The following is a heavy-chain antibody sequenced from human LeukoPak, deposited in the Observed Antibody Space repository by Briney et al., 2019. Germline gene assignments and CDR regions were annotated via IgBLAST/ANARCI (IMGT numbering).Heavy chain of an antibody. D-gene: IGHD2-21*02. CDR3: AKDSVTYYFDY. CDR1: GFTFSSYG. J-gene: IGHJ4*02. V-gene: IGHV3-30*18. CDR2: ISYDGSNK. Sequence: PGGSLRLSCAASGFTFSSYGMHWVRQAPGEGLEWVAVISYDGSNKYYADSVKGRFTISRDNSKNTLYLQMTSLRAEDTAVYYCAKDSVTYYFDYWGQGTLVTVSS.